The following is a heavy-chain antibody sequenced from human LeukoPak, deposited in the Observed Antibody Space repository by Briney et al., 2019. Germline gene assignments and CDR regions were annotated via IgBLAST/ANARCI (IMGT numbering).Heavy chain of an antibody. J-gene: IGHJ4*02. D-gene: IGHD3-22*01. CDR2: IRSKAYGGTT. CDR1: GFTFGDYA. V-gene: IGHV3-49*03. CDR3: TGGDYYDSSGGDY. Sequence: GGSLRLSCTASGFTFGDYAMSWFRQAPGKGLEWVGFIRSKAYGGTTEYAASVKGRFTISRDDSKSIACLQMNSLKTEDTAVYYCTGGDYYDSSGGDYWGQGTLVTVSS.